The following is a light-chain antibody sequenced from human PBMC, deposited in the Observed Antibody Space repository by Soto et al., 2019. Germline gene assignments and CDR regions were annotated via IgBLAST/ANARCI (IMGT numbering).Light chain of an antibody. J-gene: IGLJ3*02. Sequence: QAVVTQEPSLTVSPGGTVTLTCGSSTGAVTSGHYPYWFQQKPGQAPRTLIYDTSNKHSWTPARFSGSLLGGKAALTFSGAQPEDEAEYYCLVSYSGARPVFGGGTKLTVL. CDR1: TGAVTSGHY. V-gene: IGLV7-46*01. CDR3: LVSYSGARPV. CDR2: DTS.